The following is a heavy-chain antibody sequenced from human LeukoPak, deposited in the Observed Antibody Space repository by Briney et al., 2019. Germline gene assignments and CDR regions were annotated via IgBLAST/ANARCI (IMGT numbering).Heavy chain of an antibody. Sequence: SETLSLTCTVSGGSISTYYWSWIRHPPGEALEWIGYFYNSGSTNYNPSLKSRVTISVDTSRNQFSLNLTSVTAADTAVYYCARHGGSYSFDSWGQGTLVTVSS. J-gene: IGHJ4*02. CDR1: GGSISTYY. D-gene: IGHD1-26*01. CDR3: ARHGGSYSFDS. V-gene: IGHV4-59*08. CDR2: FYNSGST.